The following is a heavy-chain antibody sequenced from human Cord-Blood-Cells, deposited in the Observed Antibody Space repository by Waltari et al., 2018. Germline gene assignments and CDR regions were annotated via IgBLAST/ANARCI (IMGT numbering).Heavy chain of an antibody. CDR3: ARTSIVGATRYYYYGMDV. CDR2: INPNSGGT. Sequence: QLPLVQSGAEVPKPGASVNVYCTSSGYTFTVYSMLCVRQSPGHGLEWMGWINPNSGGTNYAQKFQGWVTMTRDTSISTAYMELSRLRSDDTAVYYCARTSIVGATRYYYYGMDVWGQGTTVTVSS. J-gene: IGHJ6*02. D-gene: IGHD1-26*01. CDR1: GYTFTVYS. V-gene: IGHV1-2*04.